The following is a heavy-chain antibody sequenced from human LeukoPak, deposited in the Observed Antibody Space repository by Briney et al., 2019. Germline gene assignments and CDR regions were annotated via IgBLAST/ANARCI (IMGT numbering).Heavy chain of an antibody. V-gene: IGHV3-23*01. CDR3: AKDPYWNRGYRGDY. D-gene: IGHD1-1*01. Sequence: GGSLRLSCAASGFTVSRYGMSWVRQAPGKGLEWVSAISDGCGSTYYADSVKGRFSISRDNSKNTLYLQMNSLRAEDTAVYYCAKDPYWNRGYRGDYWGQGTLVTVSS. J-gene: IGHJ4*02. CDR2: ISDGCGST. CDR1: GFTVSRYG.